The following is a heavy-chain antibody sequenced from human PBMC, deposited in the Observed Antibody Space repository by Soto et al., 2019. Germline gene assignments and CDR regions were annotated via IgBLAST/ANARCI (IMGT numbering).Heavy chain of an antibody. CDR2: ISGSGGST. V-gene: IGHV3-23*01. CDR1: GFAFSSYA. J-gene: IGHJ4*02. D-gene: IGHD3-3*01. CDR3: AKDFKSSARYLFDY. Sequence: GGSLRLCCAASGFAFSSYAMSWVRQAPGKGLEWVSAISGSGGSTYYADSVKGRFTISRDNSKNKMYLQMKSLRAEDKAVYYCAKDFKSSARYLFDYWGQGTLVTVSS.